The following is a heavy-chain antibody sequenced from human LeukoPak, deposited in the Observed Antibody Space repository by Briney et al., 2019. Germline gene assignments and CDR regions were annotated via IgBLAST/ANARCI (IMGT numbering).Heavy chain of an antibody. CDR1: GGSISSSSYY. J-gene: IGHJ4*02. V-gene: IGHV4-39*07. Sequence: PSETLSLTCTVSGGSISSSSYYWGWIRQPPGKGLEWIGSIYYSGSTYYNPSLKSRVTISVDTSKNQFSLKLSSVTAADTAVYYCASYSLSSSFHYWGQGTLVTVSS. CDR3: ASYSLSSSFHY. D-gene: IGHD6-13*01. CDR2: IYYSGST.